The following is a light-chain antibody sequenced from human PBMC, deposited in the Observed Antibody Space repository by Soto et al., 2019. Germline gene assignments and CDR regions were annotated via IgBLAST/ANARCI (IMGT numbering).Light chain of an antibody. V-gene: IGKV3-20*01. CDR1: QPVTSNY. CDR3: HQYGRSPPFT. CDR2: GAS. J-gene: IGKJ3*01. Sequence: EIVLTQSPGTLSLSPGERATLSCRASQPVTSNYLAWYQHIPGQAPRLLIYGASTRATGIPDRFSGSGSGTDFTLTISRLEPEDFAVYYCHQYGRSPPFTFGPGTKVDFK.